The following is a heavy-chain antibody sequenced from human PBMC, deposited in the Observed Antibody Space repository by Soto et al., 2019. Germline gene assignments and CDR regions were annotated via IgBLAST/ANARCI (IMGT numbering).Heavy chain of an antibody. V-gene: IGHV3-48*01. CDR3: ARDLSERITIFGVVINYYYYYMDV. D-gene: IGHD3-3*01. Sequence: GGSLRLSCAASGFTFSSYSMNWVRQAPGKGLEWVSYISSSSSTIYYADSVKGRLTISRDNAKNSLYLQMNSLRAEDTAVYYCARDLSERITIFGVVINYYYYYMDVGGKGTTVTVS. CDR1: GFTFSSYS. CDR2: ISSSSSTI. J-gene: IGHJ6*03.